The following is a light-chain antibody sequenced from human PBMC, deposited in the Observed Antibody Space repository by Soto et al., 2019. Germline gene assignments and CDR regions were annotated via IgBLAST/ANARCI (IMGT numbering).Light chain of an antibody. Sequence: DIQMTQSPSTLSASVGDRVTITCRASQSISDWLAWYQQKPGKAPNLLIYKASSLQSGVPSRFSGSGSGTEFTLTISSLQPDDFATYYGQQYNNNPLTFGGGTKVEIK. V-gene: IGKV1-5*03. CDR2: KAS. J-gene: IGKJ4*01. CDR3: QQYNNNPLT. CDR1: QSISDW.